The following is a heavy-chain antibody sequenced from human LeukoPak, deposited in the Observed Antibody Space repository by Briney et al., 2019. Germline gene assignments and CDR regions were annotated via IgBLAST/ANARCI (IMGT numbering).Heavy chain of an antibody. CDR1: GCSFTNYW. Sequence: GESLKISCKGSGCSFTNYWIGWVRQMPGKGLEWMGIIYPGDSDTRYSPSFQGQVTISADKSISTAYLQWSSLKASDTAMYYCARGDAARHPYYGMDVWGQGTTVTVSS. V-gene: IGHV5-51*01. J-gene: IGHJ6*02. D-gene: IGHD6-6*01. CDR3: ARGDAARHPYYGMDV. CDR2: IYPGDSDT.